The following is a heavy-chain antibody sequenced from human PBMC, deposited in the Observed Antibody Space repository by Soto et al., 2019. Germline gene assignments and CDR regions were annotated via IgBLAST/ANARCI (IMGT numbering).Heavy chain of an antibody. CDR1: GFTFSSYA. Sequence: EVQLLESGGGLVQPGGSLRLSCAASGFTFSSYAMSWVRQAPGKGLEWVSAISGSGGSTYYADSVKGRFTISRDNSKNTRYLQMNSLRAEDTAVYYCAKGVDIVVVPAAKDFDYWGQGTLVTVSS. V-gene: IGHV3-23*01. CDR2: ISGSGGST. J-gene: IGHJ4*02. CDR3: AKGVDIVVVPAAKDFDY. D-gene: IGHD2-2*01.